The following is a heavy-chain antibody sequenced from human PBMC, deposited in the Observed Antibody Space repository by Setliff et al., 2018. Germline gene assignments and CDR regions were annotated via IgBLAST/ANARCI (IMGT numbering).Heavy chain of an antibody. V-gene: IGHV1-46*01. CDR3: ARNVFPYHYEGAFDI. Sequence: ASVKVSCKASGYTFTSHYMHWVRQAPGLGLEWMGTINPSSGRTSYAQRFQGRVTMTRDTSTSTVYMDMSSLRSEDTAVYYCARNVFPYHYEGAFDIWGQGTMVTVSS. D-gene: IGHD3-22*01. CDR1: GYTFTSHY. CDR2: INPSSGRT. J-gene: IGHJ3*02.